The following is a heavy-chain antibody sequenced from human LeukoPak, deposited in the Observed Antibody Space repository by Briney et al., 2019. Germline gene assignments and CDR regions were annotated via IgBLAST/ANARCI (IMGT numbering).Heavy chain of an antibody. CDR2: MNPNSGNT. J-gene: IGHJ6*02. CDR3: ARGTYSSGWYSPLPLYYYYYGMDV. CDR1: GYTVTGYD. V-gene: IGHV1-8*01. Sequence: ASVKVSCKASGYTVTGYDINWVRQATGQGLEWMGWMNPNSGNTGYAQKFQGRVTMTRNTSISTAYMELSSLRSEDTAVYYCARGTYSSGWYSPLPLYYYYYGMDVWGQGTTVTVSS. D-gene: IGHD6-19*01.